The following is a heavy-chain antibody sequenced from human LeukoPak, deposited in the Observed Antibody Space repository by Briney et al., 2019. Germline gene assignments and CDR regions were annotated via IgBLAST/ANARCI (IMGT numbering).Heavy chain of an antibody. Sequence: SETLSLTCTVSGGSISSYYWSWIRQPPGKGLEWIGYIYYSGSTNYNPSLKSRVTISVDTSKNQFSLKLSSVTAADTAVYYCARVGIAAAGPRFDPWGQGTLVTVSS. V-gene: IGHV4-59*01. CDR1: GGSISSYY. CDR3: ARVGIAAAGPRFDP. D-gene: IGHD6-13*01. J-gene: IGHJ5*02. CDR2: IYYSGST.